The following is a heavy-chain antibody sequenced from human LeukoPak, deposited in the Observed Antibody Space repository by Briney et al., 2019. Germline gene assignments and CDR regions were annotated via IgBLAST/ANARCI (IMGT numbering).Heavy chain of an antibody. J-gene: IGHJ4*02. CDR1: GYTFTSYA. CDR3: ARDRGTYYYGSGSYYMRYYFDY. V-gene: IGHV1-3*01. Sequence: ASVKVSCKASGYTFTSYAMHWVRQAPGQRLEWMGWINAGNGNTKYSQKFQGRVTITRDTSASTAYMELSSLRSGDTAVYYCARDRGTYYYGSGSYYMRYYFDYWGQGTLVTVSS. CDR2: INAGNGNT. D-gene: IGHD3-10*01.